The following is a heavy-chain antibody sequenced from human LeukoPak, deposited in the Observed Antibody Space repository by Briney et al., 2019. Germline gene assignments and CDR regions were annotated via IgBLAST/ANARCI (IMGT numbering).Heavy chain of an antibody. J-gene: IGHJ3*02. V-gene: IGHV4-61*02. CDR3: ARVMAVAGRDAFDI. Sequence: PSETLSLTCSVSGGSISSGSYYWSWIRQPAGKGLEWIGRFYTSGSTNYNPSLKSRVTISVDTSKNQFSLKLSSVTAADTAVYYCARVMAVAGRDAFDIWGQGTMVTVSS. CDR2: FYTSGST. D-gene: IGHD6-19*01. CDR1: GGSISSGSYY.